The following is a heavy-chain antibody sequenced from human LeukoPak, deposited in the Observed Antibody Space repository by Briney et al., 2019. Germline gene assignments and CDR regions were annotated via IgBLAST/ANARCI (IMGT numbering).Heavy chain of an antibody. D-gene: IGHD1-7*01. CDR3: AREGNWNYDY. CDR2: IYHSGST. V-gene: IGHV4-30-2*01. Sequence: PSQTLSLTCTVSGGSISSGGYYWSWIRQPPGKGLEWIGYIYHSGSTYYNPSLKSRVTISVDRSKNQFSLKLSSVTAADTAVYYCAREGNWNYDYWGQGTLVTVSS. CDR1: GGSISSGGYY. J-gene: IGHJ4*02.